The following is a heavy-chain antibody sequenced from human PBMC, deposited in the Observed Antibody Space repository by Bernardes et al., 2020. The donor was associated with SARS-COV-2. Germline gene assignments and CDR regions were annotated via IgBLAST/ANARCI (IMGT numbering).Heavy chain of an antibody. V-gene: IGHV3-66*01. D-gene: IGHD2-15*01. J-gene: IGHJ4*02. CDR3: AREVVSATPGDY. CDR1: GFTVSTNY. CDR2: IYSGGST. Sequence: GVVRLSCPASGFTVSTNYMSWVRQAPGKGLEWVSVIYSGGSTYYADSVKGRFTIPRDNSKNTLHLQMNSRRAEDTAVYYCAREVVSATPGDYWGQGTLVTVSS.